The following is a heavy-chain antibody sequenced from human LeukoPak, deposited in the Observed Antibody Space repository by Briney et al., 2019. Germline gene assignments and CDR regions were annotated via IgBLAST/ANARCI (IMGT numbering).Heavy chain of an antibody. J-gene: IGHJ2*01. CDR1: GFTFSSFG. CDR2: IRYDGSNK. Sequence: GGSLRLSCAASGFTFSSFGMHWVRQAPGKGLEWVAFIRYDGSNKYYADSVKGRFTISRDNSKNTLYLQMNSLRVEDTAVYYCAKDSLVRSNWYFDLWGRGTLVTVSS. D-gene: IGHD6-13*01. V-gene: IGHV3-30*02. CDR3: AKDSLVRSNWYFDL.